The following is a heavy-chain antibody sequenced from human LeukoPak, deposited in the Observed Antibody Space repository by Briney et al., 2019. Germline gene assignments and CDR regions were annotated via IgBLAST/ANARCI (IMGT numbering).Heavy chain of an antibody. J-gene: IGHJ4*02. V-gene: IGHV3-33*01. CDR1: GFTFSSYG. CDR2: IWYDGSNK. CDR3: ARRDYVWGSYRYSPPDY. D-gene: IGHD3-16*02. Sequence: PGRSLRLSGAASGFTFSSYGMHWVRQAPGKGLEWVAVIWYDGSNKYYADSVKGRFTIFRDNSKNTLYLQMNSLRAEDTAVYYCARRDYVWGSYRYSPPDYWGQGTLVTVSS.